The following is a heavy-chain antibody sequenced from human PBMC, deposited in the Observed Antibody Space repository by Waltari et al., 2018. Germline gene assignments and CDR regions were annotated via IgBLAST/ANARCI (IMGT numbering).Heavy chain of an antibody. CDR1: GITFSDYA. J-gene: IGHJ4*02. CDR3: TRDLWFDY. Sequence: QVQLVESGGGVVQPGRSLRISCAASGITFSDYAMYWVRQAPGKGLEWVAVISYDGKNKYYADSVKGRFTISRDDSKKTLYLQMNSLRTEDTAVYYCTRDLWFDYWGQGTLVTVSS. V-gene: IGHV3-30*01. CDR2: ISYDGKNK. D-gene: IGHD2-21*01.